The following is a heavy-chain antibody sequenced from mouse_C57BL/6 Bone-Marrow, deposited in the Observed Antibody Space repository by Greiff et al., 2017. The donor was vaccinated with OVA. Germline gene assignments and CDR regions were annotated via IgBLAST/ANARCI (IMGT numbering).Heavy chain of an antibody. V-gene: IGHV5-12*01. J-gene: IGHJ3*01. CDR1: GFTFSDYY. CDR2: ISNGGGST. Sequence: DVMLVESGGGLVQPGGSLKLSCAASGFTFSDYYMYWVRQTPEKRLEWVAYISNGGGSTYYPDTVKGRFTISRDNAKNTLYLQMSRLKSEDTAMYYCASPGGAYWGEGTLVTVSA. CDR3: ASPGGAY.